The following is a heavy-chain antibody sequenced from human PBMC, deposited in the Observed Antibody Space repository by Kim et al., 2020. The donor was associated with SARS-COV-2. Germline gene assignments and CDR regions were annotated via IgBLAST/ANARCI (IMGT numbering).Heavy chain of an antibody. CDR3: VKIRTGAFDY. J-gene: IGHJ4*02. V-gene: IGHV3-64D*09. Sequence: GGSLRLSCSASGFTFSSYAMHWVRQAPGKGLEDVSAISSNGGSTYYADSVKGRFIISRDNSKNTLYLQMSSLRAEDTAVYYCVKIRTGAFDYWGQGTLVT. CDR1: GFTFSSYA. D-gene: IGHD1-1*01. CDR2: ISSNGGST.